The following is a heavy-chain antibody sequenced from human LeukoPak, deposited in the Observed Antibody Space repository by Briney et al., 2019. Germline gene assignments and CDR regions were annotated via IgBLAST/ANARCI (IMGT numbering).Heavy chain of an antibody. J-gene: IGHJ4*01. CDR3: AKRYSSGPGGY. V-gene: IGHV3-23*01. CDR2: ISGSGGST. CDR1: GFTFSSYA. D-gene: IGHD5-18*01. Sequence: PGGSLRLSCAASGFTFSSYAMSWVRQAPGKGLEWVSAISGSGGSTYYADSVKGRFTISRDNSKNTLYLPMNSLRAEDTAVYYSAKRYSSGPGGYRGHGTLVTACS.